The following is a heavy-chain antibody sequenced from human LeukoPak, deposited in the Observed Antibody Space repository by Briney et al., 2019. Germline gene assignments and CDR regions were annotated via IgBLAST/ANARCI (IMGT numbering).Heavy chain of an antibody. CDR2: FDPEDGET. V-gene: IGHV1-24*01. CDR3: ATKNWFDP. Sequence: ASVKVSCKASGYTFTSYYMHWVRQAPGQGLEWMGGFDPEDGETIYAQKFQGRVTMTEDTSTDTAYMELSSLRSEDTAVYYCATKNWFDPWGQGTLVTVSS. CDR1: GYTFTSYY. J-gene: IGHJ5*02.